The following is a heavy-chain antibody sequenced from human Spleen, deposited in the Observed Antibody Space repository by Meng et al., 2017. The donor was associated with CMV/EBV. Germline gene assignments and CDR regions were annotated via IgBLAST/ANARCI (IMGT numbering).Heavy chain of an antibody. Sequence: GESLKISCAASGFAFDNYAMSWVRQAPGKGLEWVSAISGSGRSIYYADSVKGRFTISRDNSKNTLYLQMNSLRAGDTAVYYCAKGRLVPADWGQGTLVTVSS. CDR3: AKGRLVPAD. CDR2: ISGSGRSI. D-gene: IGHD2-2*01. V-gene: IGHV3-23*01. CDR1: GFAFDNYA. J-gene: IGHJ4*02.